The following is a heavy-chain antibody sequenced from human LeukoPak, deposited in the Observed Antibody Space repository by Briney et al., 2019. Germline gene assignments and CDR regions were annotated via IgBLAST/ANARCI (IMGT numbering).Heavy chain of an antibody. V-gene: IGHV1-2*02. CDR2: IDPNSGGT. Sequence: ASVKVSFKASGYTFTAHYIHWVRQAPGQGLEWMGWIDPNSGGTNYAQKFLGSVTITGDTSINTAFMELSRLRSDDTAIYYCARGRGTTMVRGVITNYFDLWGRGSLVTVSS. CDR3: ARGRGTTMVRGVITNYFDL. D-gene: IGHD3-10*01. J-gene: IGHJ2*01. CDR1: GYTFTAHY.